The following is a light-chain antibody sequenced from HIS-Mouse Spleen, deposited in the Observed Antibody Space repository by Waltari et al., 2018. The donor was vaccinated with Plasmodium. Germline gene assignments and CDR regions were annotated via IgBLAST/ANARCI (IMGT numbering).Light chain of an antibody. CDR1: QSVSSN. CDR3: QQYNNWSFT. J-gene: IGKJ3*01. Sequence: EIVMTQSPATLSVSPGERATLSYRASQSVSSNVAWYQQEPGQAPRLLIYGASTRATSIPARFSGSGSGTEFTLTISSLQSEDFAVYYCQQYNNWSFTFGPGTKVDIK. V-gene: IGKV3-15*01. CDR2: GAS.